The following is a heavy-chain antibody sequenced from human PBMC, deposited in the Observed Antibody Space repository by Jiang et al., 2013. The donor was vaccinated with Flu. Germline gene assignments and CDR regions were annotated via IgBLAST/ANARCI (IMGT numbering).Heavy chain of an antibody. CDR2: IDPSDSYT. Sequence: QMPGKGLEWMGRIDPSDSYTNYSPSSQGHVTISADKSISTAYLQWSSLKASDTAMYYCAIIQWELVNDAFDIWGQGTMVTVSS. CDR3: AIIQWELVNDAFDI. V-gene: IGHV5-10-1*01. D-gene: IGHD1-26*01. J-gene: IGHJ3*02.